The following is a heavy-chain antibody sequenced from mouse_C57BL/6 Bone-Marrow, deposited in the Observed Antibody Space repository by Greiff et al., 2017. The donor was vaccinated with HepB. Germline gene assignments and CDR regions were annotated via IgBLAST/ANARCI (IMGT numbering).Heavy chain of an antibody. CDR3: ARWYYGSSYDYYGMDY. CDR1: GFTFSDYG. J-gene: IGHJ4*01. Sequence: EVKVVESGGGLVKPGGSLKLSCAASGFTFSDYGMHWVRQAPEKGLEWVAYISSGSSTIYYADTVKGRFTISRDNAKNTLFLQMTSLRCEDTAMYYCARWYYGSSYDYYGMDYWGQGTSVTVSS. CDR2: ISSGSSTI. V-gene: IGHV5-17*01. D-gene: IGHD1-1*01.